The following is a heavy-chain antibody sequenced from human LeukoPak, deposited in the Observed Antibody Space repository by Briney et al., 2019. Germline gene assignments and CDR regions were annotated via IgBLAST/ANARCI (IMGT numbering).Heavy chain of an antibody. J-gene: IGHJ6*04. CDR3: ARIDFWSGYCMDV. D-gene: IGHD3-3*01. V-gene: IGHV4-59*11. CDR2: IYYSGST. Sequence: PSETLSLTCTVSGGSISSHYWSWIRQPPGKGLEWIRYIYYSGSTNYNPSLKSRVTISVDTSKNQFSLKLSSVTAADTAVYYCARIDFWSGYCMDVWGKGTTVTVSS. CDR1: GGSISSHY.